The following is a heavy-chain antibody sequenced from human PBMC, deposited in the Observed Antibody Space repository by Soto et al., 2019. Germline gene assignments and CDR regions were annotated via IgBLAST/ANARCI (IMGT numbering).Heavy chain of an antibody. CDR1: GFTFTSYA. J-gene: IGHJ6*02. V-gene: IGHV3-30-3*01. CDR3: ARGTTLAIFDYGMDV. D-gene: IGHD3-3*01. CDR2: ISNDGSNY. Sequence: QVQLVESGGGVVQPGRSLRLSCAASGFTFTSYAMHWFRQAPGKGLEWVAVISNDGSNYYYADSVRGRFTISRDNTKNTLFLQMSSLRGEDSGVYYCARGTTLAIFDYGMDVWGQGTTVTVSS.